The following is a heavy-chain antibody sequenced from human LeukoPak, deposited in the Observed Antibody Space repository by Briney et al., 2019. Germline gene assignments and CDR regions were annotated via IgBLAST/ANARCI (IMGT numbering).Heavy chain of an antibody. CDR2: ITSDGIST. D-gene: IGHD2-2*01. Sequence: GGSLRLSCAASGFTFSNYWMHWVRQAPGKGLVWVSCITSDGISTSYADSVKGRFTISRDNAKNTLYLQMNNLRAEDTAVYYCARDYRSSMDYSGQGTLATVSS. CDR1: GFTFSNYW. J-gene: IGHJ4*02. V-gene: IGHV3-74*01. CDR3: ARDYRSSMDY.